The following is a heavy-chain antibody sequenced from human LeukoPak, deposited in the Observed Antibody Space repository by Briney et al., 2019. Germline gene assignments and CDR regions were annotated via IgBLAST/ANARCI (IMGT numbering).Heavy chain of an antibody. D-gene: IGHD6-19*01. CDR1: GDSISTYF. V-gene: IGHV4-4*07. CDR3: ARGAAVAGTVDY. Sequence: SDTLSLTCTVSGDSISTYFWSWIRQPAGNGLEWIGRIHSSGTTNYNPSLKSRVTMSIDTSKNQFSLKLRSVTAADTAVYYCARGAAVAGTVDYWGLGTLVTVSS. CDR2: IHSSGTT. J-gene: IGHJ4*02.